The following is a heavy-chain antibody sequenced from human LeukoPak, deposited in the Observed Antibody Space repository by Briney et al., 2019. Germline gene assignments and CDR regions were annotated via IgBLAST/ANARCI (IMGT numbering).Heavy chain of an antibody. V-gene: IGHV3-74*01. CDR1: GFTFSSYW. CDR3: AKTYCGGDCYLLYYYYGMDV. D-gene: IGHD2-21*02. Sequence: PGGSLRLSCAVSGFTFSSYWMHWVRQAPGKGLVWVSRIDTDGTDTAYADSVKGRFTISRDNSKYTLYLQMNSLRAEDTAVYYCAKTYCGGDCYLLYYYYGMDVWGQGTTVTVSS. J-gene: IGHJ6*02. CDR2: IDTDGTDT.